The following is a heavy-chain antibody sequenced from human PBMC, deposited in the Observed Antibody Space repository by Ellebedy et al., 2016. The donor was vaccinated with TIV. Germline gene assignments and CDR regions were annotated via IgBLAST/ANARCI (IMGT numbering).Heavy chain of an antibody. CDR2: ISAYNGNT. CDR1: GYTFTGYY. CDR3: ASGISYCGGDCYSV. Sequence: ASVKVSCKASGYTFTGYYMHWVRQAPGQGLEWMGWISAYNGNTNYAQKLQGRVTMTTDTSTSTAYMELRSLRSDDTAVYYCASGISYCGGDCYSVWGQGTTVTVSS. J-gene: IGHJ6*02. D-gene: IGHD2-21*02. V-gene: IGHV1-18*04.